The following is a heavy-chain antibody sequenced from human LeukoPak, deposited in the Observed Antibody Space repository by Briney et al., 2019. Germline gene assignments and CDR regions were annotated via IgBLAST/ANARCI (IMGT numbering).Heavy chain of an antibody. Sequence: ASVKVSCKVSGYTLTELSMHWVRQAPGKGFEWMGRFDPEKGETVYAQKFQGRVTMTEDTSTDTAYMELSSLRSEDTAVYYCASASGYTGYYYYYMDVWGKGTTVTVSS. D-gene: IGHD5-12*01. J-gene: IGHJ6*03. V-gene: IGHV1-24*01. CDR3: ASASGYTGYYYYYMDV. CDR1: GYTLTELS. CDR2: FDPEKGET.